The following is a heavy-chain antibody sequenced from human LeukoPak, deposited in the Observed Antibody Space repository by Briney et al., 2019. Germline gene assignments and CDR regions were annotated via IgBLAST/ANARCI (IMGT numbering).Heavy chain of an antibody. CDR3: ARAANSPAGTPTLAIDY. CDR2: IPSTSSYT. V-gene: IGHV3-11*05. D-gene: IGHD6-13*01. Sequence: GGSLTLSCVDSGFSLNDYYMSWLRQAPGKGLEWVSYIPSTSSYTSYADSVKGRFTISRDNAKNSLYLQMSSLRAEDTAVYYGARAANSPAGTPTLAIDYWGQGTLVTVSS. CDR1: GFSLNDYY. J-gene: IGHJ4*02.